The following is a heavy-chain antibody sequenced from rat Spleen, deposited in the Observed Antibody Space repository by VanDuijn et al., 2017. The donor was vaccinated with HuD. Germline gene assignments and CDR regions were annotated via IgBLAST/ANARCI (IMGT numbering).Heavy chain of an antibody. CDR2: ISYDGSNT. Sequence: EVQLVESGGGLVQPGRSLKLSCAASGLTFSDYGMAWVRQAPTKGLEWVATISYDGSNTYYRDSVKGRFTISRDNAKSTLYLQVDSLRSEDTTTYYCARQATTVPSYFDYWGQGVMVTVSS. V-gene: IGHV5-29*01. CDR1: GLTFSDYG. D-gene: IGHD1-1*01. CDR3: ARQATTVPSYFDY. J-gene: IGHJ2*01.